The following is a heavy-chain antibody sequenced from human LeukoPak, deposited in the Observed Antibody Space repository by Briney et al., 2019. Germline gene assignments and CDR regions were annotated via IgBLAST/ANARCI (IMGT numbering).Heavy chain of an antibody. Sequence: ASVKVSCKASGYTFTSYDINWERQATGQGLEWMGWMNPNSGNTGYAQKFQGRVTMTRNTSISTAYMELSSLRSEDTAVYYCARGRYYYDSSGLNWFDPWGQGTLVTVCS. CDR1: GYTFTSYD. CDR3: ARGRYYYDSSGLNWFDP. J-gene: IGHJ5*02. CDR2: MNPNSGNT. V-gene: IGHV1-8*01. D-gene: IGHD3-22*01.